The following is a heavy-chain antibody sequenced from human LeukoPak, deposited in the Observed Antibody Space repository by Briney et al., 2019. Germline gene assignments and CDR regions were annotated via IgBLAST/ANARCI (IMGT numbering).Heavy chain of an antibody. J-gene: IGHJ2*01. CDR1: GFTFTTYA. D-gene: IGHD6-19*01. V-gene: IGHV3-23*01. Sequence: PGGSLRLSCAASGFTFTTYAMSWVRQAPGKGLEWVSAICGSGHYTYYADSVKGRFTISRDNSKNTLYLQMNSQRPEDTAVYYCAKDSSLSYWYFDLWGRGTLVTVSS. CDR3: AKDSSLSYWYFDL. CDR2: ICGSGHYT.